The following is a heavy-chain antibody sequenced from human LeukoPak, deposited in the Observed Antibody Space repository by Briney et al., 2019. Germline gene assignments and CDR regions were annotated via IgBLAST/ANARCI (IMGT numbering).Heavy chain of an antibody. V-gene: IGHV3-21*01. CDR2: ISSSSSYI. D-gene: IGHD3-16*01. CDR1: GFTFSSYS. Sequence: GGSLRLSCAASGFTFSSYSMNWVRQAPGKGLEWVSSISSSSSYIYYADSVKGRFTISRDNAKNSQYLQMNSLRAEDTAVYYCARGGAHTLTGWFDPWGQGTLVTVSS. J-gene: IGHJ5*02. CDR3: ARGGAHTLTGWFDP.